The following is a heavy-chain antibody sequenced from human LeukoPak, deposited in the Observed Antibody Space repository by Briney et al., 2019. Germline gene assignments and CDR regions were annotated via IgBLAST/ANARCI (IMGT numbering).Heavy chain of an antibody. J-gene: IGHJ4*02. CDR2: IWYDGSNK. CDR3: AKDHAVATITGDYFDY. D-gene: IGHD5-12*01. Sequence: SGGSLRLSCAASGFTFSSYGMHWVRQAPGKGLEWVAVIWYDGSNKYYADSVKGRFTISRDNSKNTLYLQMNSLRAEDTAVYYCAKDHAVATITGDYFDYWGQGTLVTVSS. V-gene: IGHV3-33*06. CDR1: GFTFSSYG.